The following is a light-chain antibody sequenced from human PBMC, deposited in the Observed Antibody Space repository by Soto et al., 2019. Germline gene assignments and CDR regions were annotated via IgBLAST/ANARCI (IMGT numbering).Light chain of an antibody. J-gene: IGLJ2*01. CDR2: EVS. CDR3: SSYTSSRTVV. Sequence: QSVLTQPASVSGSPGQSVTISCTGTSSDVGDYNYVSWYQQHPGKAPKLIIYEVSDRPSGVSYRFSGSKSGNTASLTISGLQAEDEADYYCSSYTSSRTVVFGGGTKLTVL. V-gene: IGLV2-14*01. CDR1: SSDVGDYNY.